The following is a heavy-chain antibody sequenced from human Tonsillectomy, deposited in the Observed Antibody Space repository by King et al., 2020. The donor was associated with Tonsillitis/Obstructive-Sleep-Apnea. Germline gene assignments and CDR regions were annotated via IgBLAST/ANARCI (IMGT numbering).Heavy chain of an antibody. CDR2: IKSKTDGGTT. CDR1: GFTFSNAW. D-gene: IGHD6-13*01. V-gene: IGHV3-15*01. CDR3: TTERRRLGAAAGKLVDY. Sequence: QLVQSGGGLVKPGGSLRLSCAASGFTFSNAWMSWVRQAPGKGLEWVGRIKSKTDGGTTDYAAPVKGRFTISRDDSKNTPYLQMNSLKTEDTAVYYCTTERRRLGAAAGKLVDYWGQGTLVTVSS. J-gene: IGHJ4*02.